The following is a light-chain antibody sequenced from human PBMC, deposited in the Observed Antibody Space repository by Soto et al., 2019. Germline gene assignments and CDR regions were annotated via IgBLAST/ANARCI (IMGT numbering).Light chain of an antibody. CDR1: QVIYTY. CDR3: QQLESYPYT. V-gene: IGKV1-9*01. CDR2: GAS. Sequence: DIQLTQSPSFLSASVGDRVTITCRASQVIYTYLAWYQQNPGKAPKLLIYGASNLHSGVPSRFSGSGSGTEFTLTINSLQPEDFATYSCQQLESYPYTFGQGTKLEIK. J-gene: IGKJ2*01.